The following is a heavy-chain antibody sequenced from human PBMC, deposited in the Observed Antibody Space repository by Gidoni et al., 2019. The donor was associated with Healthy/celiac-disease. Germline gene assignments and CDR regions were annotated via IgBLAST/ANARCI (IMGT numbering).Heavy chain of an antibody. D-gene: IGHD3-22*01. Sequence: QVQLQQWGAGLLKPSETLSLTCAVYGGSFSGYSWSWIRQPPGKGLEWIGEINHSGSTNYNPSLKSRVTISVDTSKNQFSLKLSSVTAADTAVYYCARNRDYYDSSGYLRSYYFDYWGQGTLVTVSS. CDR3: ARNRDYYDSSGYLRSYYFDY. J-gene: IGHJ4*02. V-gene: IGHV4-34*01. CDR2: INHSGST. CDR1: GGSFSGYS.